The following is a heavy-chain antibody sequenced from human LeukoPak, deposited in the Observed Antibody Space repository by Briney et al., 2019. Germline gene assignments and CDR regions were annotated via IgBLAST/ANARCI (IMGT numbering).Heavy chain of an antibody. D-gene: IGHD6-19*01. J-gene: IGHJ4*02. CDR3: ARAPVAASYYFDY. Sequence: AGGSLRLSCAASGFAISSYALSWVRQAPGKGLEWVAVIWSDGSNKYYADSVKGRFTISRDNSKNTLYLQMNTLRAEDTAVYYCARAPVAASYYFDYWGQGTLVTVSS. CDR1: GFAISSYA. CDR2: IWSDGSNK. V-gene: IGHV3-33*08.